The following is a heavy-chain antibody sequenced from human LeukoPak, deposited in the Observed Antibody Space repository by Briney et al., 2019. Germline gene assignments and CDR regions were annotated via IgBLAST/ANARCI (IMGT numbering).Heavy chain of an antibody. V-gene: IGHV1-8*02. CDR3: ARDHYGSGSYFGG. CDR2: MNPNSGNT. CDR1: GYTFTGYY. Sequence: GASVKVSCKASGYTFTGYYMHWVRQATGQGLEWMGWMNPNSGNTGYAQKFQGRVTMTRNTSISTAYMELSSLRSEDTAVYYCARDHYGSGSYFGGWGQGTLVTVSS. J-gene: IGHJ4*02. D-gene: IGHD3-10*01.